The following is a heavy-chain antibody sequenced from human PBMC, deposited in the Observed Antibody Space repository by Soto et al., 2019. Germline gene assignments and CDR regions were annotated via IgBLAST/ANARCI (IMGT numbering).Heavy chain of an antibody. CDR1: CACLSGYY. CDR2: INHSGST. CDR3: ARVSSLRFLMLTGYYRGFWFFDD. Sequence: ETLSLTCAVYCACLSGYYWSRVRQPPGKGLEWIGEINHSGSTNYNLSLKSRVTISVDTSKNQFSLKLSSVTAADTAVYYCARVSSLRFLMLTGYYRGFWFFDDWGQGTLVTASS. V-gene: IGHV4-34*01. J-gene: IGHJ4*02. D-gene: IGHD3-9*01.